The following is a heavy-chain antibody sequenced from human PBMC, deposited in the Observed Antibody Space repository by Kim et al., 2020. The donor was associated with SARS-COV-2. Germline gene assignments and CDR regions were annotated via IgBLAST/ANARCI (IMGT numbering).Heavy chain of an antibody. CDR2: ISGSSTYI. D-gene: IGHD6-13*01. J-gene: IGHJ4*02. CDR3: ARDLDSTNWDDY. V-gene: IGHV3-21*01. CDR1: GFTFSRYT. Sequence: GGSLRLSCAASGFTFSRYTMNWVRQAPGKGLEWVSSISGSSTYIYYADSVKGRFTISRDSAKNSVYLQMNSLRADDMAVYYCARDLDSTNWDDYWGQGTLVTVSS.